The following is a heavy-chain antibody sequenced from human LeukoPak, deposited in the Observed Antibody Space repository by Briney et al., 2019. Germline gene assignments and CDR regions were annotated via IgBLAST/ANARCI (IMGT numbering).Heavy chain of an antibody. V-gene: IGHV4-30-4*01. CDR1: GGSISSGDYY. CDR3: ARDRSPVLLWFGESTES. CDR2: IYYSGST. D-gene: IGHD3-10*01. J-gene: IGHJ5*02. Sequence: PSQTLSLTCTVSGGSISSGDYYWSWIRQPPGKGLEWIGYIYYSGSTYYNPSLKSRVTISVDTSKNQFSLKLSSVTAADTAVYYCARDRSPVLLWFGESTESWGQGTLVTVSS.